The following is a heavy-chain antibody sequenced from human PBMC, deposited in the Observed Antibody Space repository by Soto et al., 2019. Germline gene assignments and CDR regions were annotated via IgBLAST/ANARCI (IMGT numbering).Heavy chain of an antibody. CDR1: GFTFSNAW. CDR3: TTDSRTVIPEVRFDF. CDR2: IRSQSDGGSG. Sequence: GGSLRLSCAASGFTFSNAWINWVRQPPGGELEWVGRIRSQSDGGSGDYAAPVKGRFVVSRDDSKNIVYLQMNSLKSEDTAVYYCTTDSRTVIPEVRFDFWGQGTLVTVSS. V-gene: IGHV3-15*07. J-gene: IGHJ4*02. D-gene: IGHD2-21*02.